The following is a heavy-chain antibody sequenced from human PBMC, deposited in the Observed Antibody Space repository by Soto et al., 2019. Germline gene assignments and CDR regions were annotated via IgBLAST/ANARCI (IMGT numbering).Heavy chain of an antibody. Sequence: GGSLRLSCAASGFTFTSYALSWVRQAPGKGLEWVSVISGTGRSTYYAESVKGRFTISRDNSMNTLYLQMNSLRAEDTAVYYCAKYQLLYFFYYYGMDVWGQGTTVTVSS. CDR3: AKYQLLYFFYYYGMDV. V-gene: IGHV3-23*01. J-gene: IGHJ6*02. CDR2: ISGTGRST. D-gene: IGHD2-2*02. CDR1: GFTFTSYA.